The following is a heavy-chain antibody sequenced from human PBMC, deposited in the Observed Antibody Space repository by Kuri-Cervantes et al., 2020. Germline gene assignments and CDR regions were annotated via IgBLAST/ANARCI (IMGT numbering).Heavy chain of an antibody. D-gene: IGHD2-21*02. Sequence: GGSLRLSCAASGFTVSSNYMSWVRQAPGKGLEWVSVIYSGGSTYYADSVKGRFTISRDNAKNSLYLQMNSLRAEDTAVYYCARGDGGGYYYYGMDVWGQGTTVTVSS. CDR2: IYSGGST. CDR1: GFTVSSNY. CDR3: ARGDGGGYYYYGMDV. V-gene: IGHV3-66*01. J-gene: IGHJ6*02.